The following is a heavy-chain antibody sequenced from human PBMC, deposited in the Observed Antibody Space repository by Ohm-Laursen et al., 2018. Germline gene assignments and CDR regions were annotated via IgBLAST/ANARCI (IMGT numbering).Heavy chain of an antibody. J-gene: IGHJ6*02. CDR2: IYYSGST. CDR1: GGSISSGGYY. V-gene: IGHV4-31*03. D-gene: IGHD6-13*01. Sequence: SQTLSLTCSVSGGSISSGGYYWSWIRQHPGKGLEWIGYIYYSGSTYYNPSLKSRVTISVDTSKNQFSLKLSSVTAADTAVYYCARDIAAADHEVYGMDVWGQGTTVTVSS. CDR3: ARDIAAADHEVYGMDV.